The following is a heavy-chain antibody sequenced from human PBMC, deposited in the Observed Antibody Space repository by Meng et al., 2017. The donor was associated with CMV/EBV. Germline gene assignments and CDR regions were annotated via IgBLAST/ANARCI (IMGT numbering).Heavy chain of an antibody. Sequence: ASVFPFSNYALTWVRAAPGKGLGWVAGVRDSGRYTFYADSVKGRFTISRDNSKSTVYLQMNGLRDDDSAVYYCAKDPWESNGYLVYWGQGVLVTVSS. CDR2: VRDSGRYT. CDR3: AKDPWESNGYLVY. CDR1: VFPFSNYA. J-gene: IGHJ4*02. D-gene: IGHD1-26*01. V-gene: IGHV3-23*01.